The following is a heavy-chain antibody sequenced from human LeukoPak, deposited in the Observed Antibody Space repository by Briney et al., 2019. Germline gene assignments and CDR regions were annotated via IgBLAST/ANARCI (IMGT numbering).Heavy chain of an antibody. CDR3: ARGWNYAFRFAY. D-gene: IGHD1-7*01. V-gene: IGHV3-7*01. CDR2: IKQDGSEK. CDR1: GCTFSDHW. Sequence: SLRLSCAASGCTFSDHWMILVRQAPGKGLGGVADIKQDGSEKYYVDSVTGRSTISRHNAKNLLYLQMNSLGAEDTAVYYCARGWNYAFRFAYWGQGTLVTVPS. J-gene: IGHJ4*02.